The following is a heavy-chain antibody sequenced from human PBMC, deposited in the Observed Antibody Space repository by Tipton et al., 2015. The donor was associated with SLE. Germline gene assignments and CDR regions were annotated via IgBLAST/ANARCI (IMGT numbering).Heavy chain of an antibody. J-gene: IGHJ4*02. CDR1: GFTFSSHG. Sequence: SLRLSCAASGFTFSSHGMHWVRQAPGKGLEWVAIIWYAGSNKYYADSIKGQFTISRDNSRNTLYVQMNSLRPEDTAVYYCAKDGNPSYAAKTYLDYWAQGTLVAVSS. CDR3: AKDGNPSYAAKTYLDY. CDR2: IWYAGSNK. V-gene: IGHV3-30*02. D-gene: IGHD1-1*01.